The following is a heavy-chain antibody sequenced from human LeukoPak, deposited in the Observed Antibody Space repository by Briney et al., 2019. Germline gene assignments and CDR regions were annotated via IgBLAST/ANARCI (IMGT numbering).Heavy chain of an antibody. CDR1: GASVSDYY. V-gene: IGHV4-59*02. CDR2: IYYSGTT. D-gene: IGHD2-15*01. Sequence: SETLSLTCTVSGASVSDYYWGWIRQPPDKGLECIGYIYYSGTTNYNSSLKSRVTISLDTSKNQFSLRMNSVTAADTAVYYCARRGLRDIVVVVAATISSWFDPWGQGTLVTVSS. J-gene: IGHJ5*02. CDR3: ARRGLRDIVVVVAATISSWFDP.